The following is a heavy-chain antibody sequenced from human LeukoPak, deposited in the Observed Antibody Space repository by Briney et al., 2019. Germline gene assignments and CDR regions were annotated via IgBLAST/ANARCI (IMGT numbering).Heavy chain of an antibody. J-gene: IGHJ4*02. Sequence: GGSLRLSCAASGFTFSSYWMHWVRQAPGKGLVWVSRINSDGSNTNYADSVKGRSTTSRDNAKNTLYLQMNSLRAEDTAVYYCARGLNAVVAATFGYWGQGTLVTVSS. CDR2: INSDGSNT. CDR1: GFTFSSYW. CDR3: ARGLNAVVAATFGY. D-gene: IGHD2-15*01. V-gene: IGHV3-74*01.